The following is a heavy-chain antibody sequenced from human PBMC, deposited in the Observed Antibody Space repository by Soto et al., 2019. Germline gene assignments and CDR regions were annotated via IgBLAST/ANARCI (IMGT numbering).Heavy chain of an antibody. CDR2: INAGNGNT. CDR1: GYTFTSYA. V-gene: IGHV1-3*01. CDR3: ASSVSEGYGDYPEYFQH. Sequence: ASVKVSCKASGYTFTSYAMHWVRQAPGQRLEWMGWINAGNGNTKYSQKFQGRVTITRDTSASTAYMGLSSLRSEDTAVYYCASSVSEGYGDYPEYFQHWGQGTLVTVSS. D-gene: IGHD4-17*01. J-gene: IGHJ1*01.